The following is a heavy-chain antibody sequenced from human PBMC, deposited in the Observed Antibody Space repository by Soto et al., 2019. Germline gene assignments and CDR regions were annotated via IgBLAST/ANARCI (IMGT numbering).Heavy chain of an antibody. V-gene: IGHV1-18*01. CDR3: ASVGQAPYYCYGKDV. Sequence: ASVKVSCKASGYTLTNYGFSWVRQAPGQGLEWMGWISGYNGNTKYAEKFQNRVTMTTDTSTNTAHMELRSLRSDDTAVYYCASVGQAPYYCYGKDVWAQGTAVTVSS. D-gene: IGHD1-26*01. J-gene: IGHJ6*02. CDR2: ISGYNGNT. CDR1: GYTLTNYG.